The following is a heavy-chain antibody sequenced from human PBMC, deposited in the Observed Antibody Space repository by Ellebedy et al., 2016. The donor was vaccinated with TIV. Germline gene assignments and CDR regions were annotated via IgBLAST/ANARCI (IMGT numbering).Heavy chain of an antibody. CDR1: GYTFTGYY. CDR3: ARGIRYSSSRYYYYMDV. V-gene: IGHV1-2*02. CDR2: INPNSGGT. D-gene: IGHD6-13*01. Sequence: ASVKVSXXASGYTFTGYYMHWVRQAPGQGLEWMGWINPNSGGTNYAQTFQGRVTMTRDTSISTVYMELSRLRSDDTAVYYCARGIRYSSSRYYYYMDVWGKGTTVTVSS. J-gene: IGHJ6*03.